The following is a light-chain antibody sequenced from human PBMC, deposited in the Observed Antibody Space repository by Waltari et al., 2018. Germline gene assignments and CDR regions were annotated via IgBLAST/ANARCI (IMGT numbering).Light chain of an antibody. CDR1: QSVGSN. V-gene: IGKV3-15*01. J-gene: IGKJ5*01. CDR2: GAS. CDR3: QQYNNWPIT. Sequence: EIVMPQSPATLSVSPGERATLSCRASQSVGSNLAWYQQKPGQAPRLLIYGASTRATGIPARFSGSGSGTEFTLTISSLQSEDFAVYYCQQYNNWPITFGQGTRLEIK.